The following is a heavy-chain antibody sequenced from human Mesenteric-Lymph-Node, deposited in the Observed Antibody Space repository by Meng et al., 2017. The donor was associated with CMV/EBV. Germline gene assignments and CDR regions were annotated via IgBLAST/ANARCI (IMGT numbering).Heavy chain of an antibody. V-gene: IGHV1-8*01. CDR2: MNPNSGNT. CDR3: ARKGASDY. Sequence: TVSCKASGYTFTSYDFNWVRQAPGQGLEWVGWMNPNSGNTGYAQKFQGRVTMTRDTSISTAYMELSSLRSEDTAVYYCARKGASDYWGQGTLVTVSS. CDR1: GYTFTSYD. D-gene: IGHD4/OR15-4a*01. J-gene: IGHJ4*02.